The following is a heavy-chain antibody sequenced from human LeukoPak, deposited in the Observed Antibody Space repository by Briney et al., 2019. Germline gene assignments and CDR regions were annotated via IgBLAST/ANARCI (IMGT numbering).Heavy chain of an antibody. Sequence: GGSLRFSCVASGFTFSSYGMHWVRQAPGKGLEWLGVIWYDGSNKYYADSVKGRFTISRDNPKNTLYLQMNSLRAEDTAVYNCAREDTGTTGITGAFDIWGQGTMVTVSS. J-gene: IGHJ3*02. D-gene: IGHD1-1*01. CDR2: IWYDGSNK. CDR1: GFTFSSYG. CDR3: AREDTGTTGITGAFDI. V-gene: IGHV3-33*01.